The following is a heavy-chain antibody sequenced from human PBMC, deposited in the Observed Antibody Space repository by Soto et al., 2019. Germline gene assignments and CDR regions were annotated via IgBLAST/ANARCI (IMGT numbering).Heavy chain of an antibody. J-gene: IGHJ6*02. Sequence: GGSLRLSCAASGFTFSSYEMNWVRQAPGKGLEWVSYISSSGSTIYYADSVKGRFTISRDNAKNSLYLQMNSLRAEDTAVYYCARVPHRARPGWGVYYYYGMDVWGQGTTVTVSS. V-gene: IGHV3-48*03. CDR3: ARVPHRARPGWGVYYYYGMDV. D-gene: IGHD3-16*01. CDR1: GFTFSSYE. CDR2: ISSSGSTI.